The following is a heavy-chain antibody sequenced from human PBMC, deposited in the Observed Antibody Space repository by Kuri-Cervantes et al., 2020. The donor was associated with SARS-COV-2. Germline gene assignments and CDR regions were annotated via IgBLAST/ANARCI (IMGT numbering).Heavy chain of an antibody. V-gene: IGHV4-34*01. J-gene: IGHJ4*02. Sequence: SETLSLTCTVSGGSISSYYWSWIWQPPGKGLDWIGEINHSGSTNYNPSLKSRVTISVDTSKNQFSLKMSSVTAAETAVYYCARNEYSSSWVDYWGQGTLVTVSS. CDR1: GGSISSYY. D-gene: IGHD6-13*01. CDR2: INHSGST. CDR3: ARNEYSSSWVDY.